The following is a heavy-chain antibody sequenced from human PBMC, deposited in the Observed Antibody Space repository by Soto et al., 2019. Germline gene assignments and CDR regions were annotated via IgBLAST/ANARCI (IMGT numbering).Heavy chain of an antibody. D-gene: IGHD2-21*01. J-gene: IGHJ4*02. CDR2: IWYDGSNK. Sequence: GGSLRLSCAASGFTFSSYGMHWVRQAPGKGLEWVAVIWYDGSNKYYADSVKGRFTISRDNSKNTLYLQMNSLRAEDTAVYYCARELLHVDPEGPGSLYFDYWGQGTLVTVSS. CDR1: GFTFSSYG. V-gene: IGHV3-33*01. CDR3: ARELLHVDPEGPGSLYFDY.